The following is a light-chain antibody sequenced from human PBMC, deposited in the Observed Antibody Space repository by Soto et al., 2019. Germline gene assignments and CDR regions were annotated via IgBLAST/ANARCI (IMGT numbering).Light chain of an antibody. CDR2: EGS. Sequence: QAVLTQPASVSGSPGQSITISCTGTSSDVGSYNLVSWYQQHPGKAPKLMIYEGSKRPSGVSNRFSGSKSGNTASLTISGRQAEDEADYYCCSYAGSSTFAWVFGGGTKLTVL. V-gene: IGLV2-23*03. J-gene: IGLJ3*02. CDR1: SSDVGSYNL. CDR3: CSYAGSSTFAWV.